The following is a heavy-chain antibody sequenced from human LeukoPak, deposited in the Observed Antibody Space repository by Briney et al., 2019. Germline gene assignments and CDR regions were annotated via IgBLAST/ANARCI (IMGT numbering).Heavy chain of an antibody. Sequence: PGGSLRLSCAASGFTFDDYAMHWVRQAPGKGLEWVSGISWNSGSIGYADSVKGRFTISRDNAKNSLYLQMNSLRAEDTALYYCTTGVHTGSRRYFDLRGRGNLVTVSS. CDR2: ISWNSGSI. CDR3: TTGVHTGSRRYFDL. J-gene: IGHJ2*01. V-gene: IGHV3-9*01. D-gene: IGHD3-10*01. CDR1: GFTFDDYA.